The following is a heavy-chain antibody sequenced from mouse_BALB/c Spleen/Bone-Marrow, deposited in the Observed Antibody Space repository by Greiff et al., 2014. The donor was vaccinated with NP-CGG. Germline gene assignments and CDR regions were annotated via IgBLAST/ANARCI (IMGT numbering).Heavy chain of an antibody. V-gene: IGHV5-6-3*01. Sequence: DVHLVESGGGLVQPGGSLKLSCAASGFTFSSYGMSWVRQTPDKRLELVATINSNGGSTYYPDSVKGRFTISRDNAKNTLYLQLSNLKSEDTAMYYCARDYYGSSYAMDYWGQGTSVTVSA. CDR1: GFTFSSYG. CDR2: INSNGGST. D-gene: IGHD1-1*01. CDR3: ARDYYGSSYAMDY. J-gene: IGHJ4*01.